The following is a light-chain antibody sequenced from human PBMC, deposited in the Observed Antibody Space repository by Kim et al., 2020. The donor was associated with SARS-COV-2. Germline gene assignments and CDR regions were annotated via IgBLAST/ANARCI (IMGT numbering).Light chain of an antibody. CDR3: QHYASSPFT. Sequence: EVVLTQSPGALSLSPGQRTTLSCRATRTVATYLAWYQKKPGQAPRLLIYGASSRATGIPDRFSGSGSGADFTLTISRLEPEDFAIYYCQHYASSPFTFGQETNLDI. J-gene: IGKJ2*01. CDR1: RTVATY. CDR2: GAS. V-gene: IGKV3-20*01.